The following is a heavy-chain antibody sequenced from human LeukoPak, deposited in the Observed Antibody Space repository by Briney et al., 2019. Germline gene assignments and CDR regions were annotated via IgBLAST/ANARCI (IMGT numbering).Heavy chain of an antibody. CDR3: ARGKYDILTATYYFDY. Sequence: PGGSLRLSCAASGFTFSSYSMNWVCQAPGKGLEWVSYISSSSSTIYYADSVKGRFTISRDNAKNSLYLQMNSLRAEDTAVYYCARGKYDILTATYYFDYWGQGTLVTVSS. J-gene: IGHJ4*02. V-gene: IGHV3-48*04. CDR1: GFTFSSYS. D-gene: IGHD3-9*01. CDR2: ISSSSSTI.